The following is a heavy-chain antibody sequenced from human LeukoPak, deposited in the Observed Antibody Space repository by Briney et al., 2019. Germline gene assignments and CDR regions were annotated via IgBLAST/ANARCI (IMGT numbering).Heavy chain of an antibody. V-gene: IGHV3-9*01. CDR1: KFTFSNYA. CDR2: ISWNSGDI. CDR3: AKDPGNTWYYFDS. J-gene: IGHJ4*02. Sequence: GGSLRLCCAASKFTFSNYAMHWVRQTPGKGLEWVAGISWNSGDIVYAGSVKGRFTISRDNAKNSLYLQMNSLRVEDTALYYCAKDPGNTWYYFDSWGQGTLVTVSS. D-gene: IGHD1/OR15-1a*01.